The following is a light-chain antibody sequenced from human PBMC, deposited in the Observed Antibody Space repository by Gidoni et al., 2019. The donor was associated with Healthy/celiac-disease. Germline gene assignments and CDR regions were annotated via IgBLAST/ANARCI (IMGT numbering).Light chain of an antibody. J-gene: IGLJ2*01. CDR1: SSDVGGYNY. CDR3: SSYTSSSAVV. CDR2: EVS. V-gene: IGLV2-14*01. Sequence: QSALTQPASVSGSPGQSITISCTGTSSDVGGYNYVSCYQQHPGKAPQLMIYEVSNRPSGVSNRFSGSKSGNTASLTISGLQAEDEADYYCSSYTSSSAVVFGGGTKLTVL.